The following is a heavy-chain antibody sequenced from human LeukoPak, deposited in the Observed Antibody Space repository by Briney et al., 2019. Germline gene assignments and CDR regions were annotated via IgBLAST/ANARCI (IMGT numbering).Heavy chain of an antibody. V-gene: IGHV3-30*02. CDR3: AKDLYGSGWTPDY. CDR1: GFTSSSYG. Sequence: GGSLRLSCAASGFTSSSYGIHWVRQAPGKGLEWVTFIRFDGSVKYYADSVKGRFTISRDNSKNTLYLQTNNVRAEDTAVYYCAKDLYGSGWTPDYWGHGTLLTVSS. D-gene: IGHD6-19*01. J-gene: IGHJ4*01. CDR2: IRFDGSVK.